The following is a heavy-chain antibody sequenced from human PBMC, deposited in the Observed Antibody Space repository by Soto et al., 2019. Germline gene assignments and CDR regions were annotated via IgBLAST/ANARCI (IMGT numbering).Heavy chain of an antibody. Sequence: PGESLKISCKGSGYSFTRYWISWVRQMPGKGLEWMGRIDPSDSYTNYGPSFQGHVTMSVDKSTSTAYLQWSSLKASDTAMYYCARMDGLVRGITKTLFDPWGPGTLVTVSS. D-gene: IGHD3-10*01. J-gene: IGHJ5*02. V-gene: IGHV5-10-1*01. CDR2: IDPSDSYT. CDR1: GYSFTRYW. CDR3: ARMDGLVRGITKTLFDP.